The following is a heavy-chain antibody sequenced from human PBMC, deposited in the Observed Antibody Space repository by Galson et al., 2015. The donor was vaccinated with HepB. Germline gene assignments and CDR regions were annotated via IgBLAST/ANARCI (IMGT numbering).Heavy chain of an antibody. J-gene: IGHJ4*02. CDR2: LSGSGGNT. Sequence: RLSCAAPGFTFSSFAMSWVRQPPGKGLQWVSSLSGSGGNTYYASSVRGRFTVSRDNSKNTLFLHMNSLRVDDTAIYYCARGGSAGPFDFWGQGTLVTVSS. V-gene: IGHV3-23*01. CDR3: ARGGSAGPFDF. D-gene: IGHD3-16*01. CDR1: GFTFSSFA.